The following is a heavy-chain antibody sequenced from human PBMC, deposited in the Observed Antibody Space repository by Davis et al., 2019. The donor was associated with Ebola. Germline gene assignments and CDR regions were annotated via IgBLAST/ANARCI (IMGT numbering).Heavy chain of an antibody. Sequence: GESLKISCAASGFTFSTYGMHWVRQAPGKGLEWVAFIRYDGNNKHYADSVKGRFTISRDNAKNSLYLQMNSLRAEDTALYYCARGAVAGPWGQGTLVTVSS. J-gene: IGHJ4*02. CDR1: GFTFSTYG. CDR3: ARGAVAGP. CDR2: IRYDGNNK. D-gene: IGHD6-19*01. V-gene: IGHV3-30*02.